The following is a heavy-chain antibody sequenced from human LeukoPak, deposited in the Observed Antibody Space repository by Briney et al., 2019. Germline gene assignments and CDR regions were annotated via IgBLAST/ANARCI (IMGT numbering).Heavy chain of an antibody. CDR3: ARQTGSGWYNPFDI. CDR2: IYYGGST. V-gene: IGHV4-39*01. J-gene: IGHJ3*02. Sequence: PSETLSLTCTVSGGSISSYYWGWIRQPPGKGLEWIGSIYYGGSTYYNPSLKSRVTISVDTSKNQFSLKLSSVTAADTAVYYCARQTGSGWYNPFDIWGQGTMFTVSS. CDR1: GGSISSYY. D-gene: IGHD6-19*01.